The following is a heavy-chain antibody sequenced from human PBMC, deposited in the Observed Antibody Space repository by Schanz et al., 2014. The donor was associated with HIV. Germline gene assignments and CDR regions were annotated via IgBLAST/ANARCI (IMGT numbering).Heavy chain of an antibody. CDR1: GGTFSNYA. Sequence: QVQLLQSGTEVKKPGSSVKVSCKASGGTFSNYAMTWVRQAPGQGLEWMGMIKTSGGTTTYAQKFQGRVTLTRDTTATTVYMELSSLKSEDTAVYYCARTHYSVVSSRAMDVWGQGTTVTVSS. J-gene: IGHJ6*02. CDR3: ARTHYSVVSSRAMDV. D-gene: IGHD2-15*01. CDR2: IKTSGGTT. V-gene: IGHV1-46*01.